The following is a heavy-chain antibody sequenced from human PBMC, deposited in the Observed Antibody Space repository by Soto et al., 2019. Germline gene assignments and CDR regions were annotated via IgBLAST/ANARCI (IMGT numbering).Heavy chain of an antibody. Sequence: QLQLQESGPGLVKPSETLSLTCTVSGGSISSSSYYWGWIRQPPGKGLEWIGSIYFSGSTYYNPSIKRRVTISVYTSKTQLSLKLSSVTAADTAVYYCARRRALNYYDSSDLAGWFAPCGQGTLVTVSS. J-gene: IGHJ5*02. V-gene: IGHV4-39*01. D-gene: IGHD3-22*01. CDR1: GGSISSSSYY. CDR3: ARRRALNYYDSSDLAGWFAP. CDR2: IYFSGST.